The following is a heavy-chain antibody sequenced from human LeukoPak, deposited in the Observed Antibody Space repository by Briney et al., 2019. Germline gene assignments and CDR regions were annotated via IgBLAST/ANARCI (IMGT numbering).Heavy chain of an antibody. CDR3: AKPHSSSSRGGFDAFDI. CDR1: GFTFSSYA. V-gene: IGHV3-23*01. CDR2: ISGSGGST. D-gene: IGHD6-6*01. J-gene: IGHJ3*02. Sequence: GGSLRLSCAASGFTFSSYAMSWVRQAPGKGLEWVSAISGSGGSTYYADSVKGRFTISRDNSKNTLYLQMNSLRAEDTAVYYCAKPHSSSSRGGFDAFDIWGQGTLVTVSS.